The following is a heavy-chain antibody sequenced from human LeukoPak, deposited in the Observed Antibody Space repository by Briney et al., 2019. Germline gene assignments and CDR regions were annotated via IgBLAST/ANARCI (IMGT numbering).Heavy chain of an antibody. V-gene: IGHV4-61*02. CDR2: IYTSGST. CDR3: AQLYYDILTGYGLGAFDI. D-gene: IGHD3-9*01. Sequence: TSQTLSLTCTVSGGSISSGSYYWSWIRQPAGKGLEWLGRIYTSGSTNYNPSLKSRVTISVDTSKNQFSLKLSSVTAANTAVYYCAQLYYDILTGYGLGAFDIWGQGTMVTVSS. J-gene: IGHJ3*02. CDR1: GGSISSGSYY.